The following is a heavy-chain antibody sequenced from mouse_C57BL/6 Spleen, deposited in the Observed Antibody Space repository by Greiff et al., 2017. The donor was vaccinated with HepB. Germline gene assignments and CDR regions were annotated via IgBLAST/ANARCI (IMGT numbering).Heavy chain of an antibody. V-gene: IGHV5-6*01. Sequence: EVMLVESGGDLVKPGGSLKLSCAASGFTFSSYGMSWVRQTPDKRLEWVATISSGGSYTYYPDSVKGRFTISRDNAKNTLYLQMSSLKSEDTAMYYCARSYSNYWYFDVWGTGTTVTVSS. J-gene: IGHJ1*03. CDR3: ARSYSNYWYFDV. CDR2: ISSGGSYT. D-gene: IGHD2-5*01. CDR1: GFTFSSYG.